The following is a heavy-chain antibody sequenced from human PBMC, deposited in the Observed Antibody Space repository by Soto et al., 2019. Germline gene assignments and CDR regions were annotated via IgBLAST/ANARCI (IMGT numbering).Heavy chain of an antibody. Sequence: ASVKVSCKASGYTFTSYDINWVRQATGQGLEWMGWMNPNSGNTGYAQKFQGRVTMTRNTSISTAYMELSSLRPEDTAVYYCARGGSKVGRSYYYYGMDVWGQGTQVTV. CDR2: MNPNSGNT. D-gene: IGHD1-26*01. CDR1: GYTFTSYD. V-gene: IGHV1-8*01. CDR3: ARGGSKVGRSYYYYGMDV. J-gene: IGHJ6*02.